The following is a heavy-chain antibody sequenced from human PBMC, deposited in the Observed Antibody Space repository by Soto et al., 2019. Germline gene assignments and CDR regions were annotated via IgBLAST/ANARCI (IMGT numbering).Heavy chain of an antibody. CDR1: GGTFSSYA. J-gene: IGHJ6*02. D-gene: IGHD6-19*01. CDR3: ASDRSQWLVRDGMDV. Sequence: SVKVSCKASGGTFSSYAISWVRQAPGQGLEWMGGIIPIFGTANYAQKFQGRVTITADESTSTAYMELSSLRSEDTAVYYCASDRSQWLVRDGMDVWGQGTTVTVSS. V-gene: IGHV1-69*13. CDR2: IIPIFGTA.